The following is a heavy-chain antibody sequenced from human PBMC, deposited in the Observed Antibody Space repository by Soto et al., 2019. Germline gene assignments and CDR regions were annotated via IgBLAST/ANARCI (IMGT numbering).Heavy chain of an antibody. V-gene: IGHV3-23*01. Sequence: EVQLLESGGGLVQPGGSLRLSCAASGFTFSSYGMTWVRQAPGKGLEWVSFSSATGAGTYYADSVKGRFTISRDNSKNTLYLKMTSLRADGPAVYDWAKDRRAGGNYGFYSDFWGQGALVIVSS. J-gene: IGHJ4*02. CDR3: AKDRRAGGNYGFYSDF. CDR2: SSATGAGT. CDR1: GFTFSSYG. D-gene: IGHD1-7*01.